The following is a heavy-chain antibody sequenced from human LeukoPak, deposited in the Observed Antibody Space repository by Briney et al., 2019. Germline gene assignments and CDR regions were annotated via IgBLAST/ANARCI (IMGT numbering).Heavy chain of an antibody. V-gene: IGHV4-38-2*02. CDR2: IYHTSST. CDR1: GYSISSGYY. D-gene: IGHD2-2*01. J-gene: IGHJ5*02. Sequence: SETLSLTCTVSGYSISSGYYWAWIRPPPGKGLEGIGSIYHTSSTYRNPSLRSRVTISVDSSKNQFSLNLTSLTAADTAVYYCARGGSRYQLLNWFDPWGQGTLVTVSS. CDR3: ARGGSRYQLLNWFDP.